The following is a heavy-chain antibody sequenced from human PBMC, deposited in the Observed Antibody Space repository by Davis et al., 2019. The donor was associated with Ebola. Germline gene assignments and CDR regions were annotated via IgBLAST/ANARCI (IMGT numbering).Heavy chain of an antibody. V-gene: IGHV1-46*01. J-gene: IGHJ1*01. Sequence: ASSVKVSCKASGYTFTRYYMHWVRQAPGQGLEWMGIINPSGGSTSYAQKFQGRVTMTRDTSTSTVYMELSSLRSEDTAVYYCARERYCSGGSCYSQYFQHWGQGTLVTVSS. CDR3: ARERYCSGGSCYSQYFQH. CDR2: INPSGGST. D-gene: IGHD2-15*01. CDR1: GYTFTRYY.